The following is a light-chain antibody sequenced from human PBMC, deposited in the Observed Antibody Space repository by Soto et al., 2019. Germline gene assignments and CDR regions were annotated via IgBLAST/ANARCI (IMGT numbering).Light chain of an antibody. J-gene: IGLJ3*02. Sequence: QSALTQPASVSGSPGQSITISCSGVSGDVGNYNLVSWYQQYPGKAPALLIYEDDKRPSGVSNRFSGSKSDSTASLTISGLQAEDEADYYCISYIPSTTTHWVFGGGTKLTVL. CDR1: SGDVGNYNL. V-gene: IGLV2-14*02. CDR3: ISYIPSTTTHWV. CDR2: EDD.